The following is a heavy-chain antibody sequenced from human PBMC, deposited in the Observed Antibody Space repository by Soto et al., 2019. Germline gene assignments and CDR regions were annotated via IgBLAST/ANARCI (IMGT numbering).Heavy chain of an antibody. CDR3: ARDKGRGQLGGNYYYALDV. V-gene: IGHV1-69*12. J-gene: IGHJ6*02. D-gene: IGHD1-1*01. CDR1: GDTFDTFA. CDR2: IIPIFRTP. Sequence: QVLLEQSGAEVLKPGSSVKLSCKTSGDTFDTFAISWVRQALGQGLEWMGGIIPIFRTPDYAQKFQGRVTITADVSTSTAYMELSSLRSEDTAVYYCARDKGRGQLGGNYYYALDVWGQGTTVTVSS.